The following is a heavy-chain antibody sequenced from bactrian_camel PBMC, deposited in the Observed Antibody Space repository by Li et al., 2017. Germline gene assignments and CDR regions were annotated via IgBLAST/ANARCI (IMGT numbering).Heavy chain of an antibody. CDR2: ITANGVST. CDR3: AAGSGSWCDLVRSAYWH. D-gene: IGHD3*01. V-gene: IGHV3-3*01. J-gene: IGHJ4*01. Sequence: VESGGGSVLAGGSLTLSCAASGYASSNKCMGWFRQSPGKEREGVAGITANGVSTYYADSVKGRFRISRDNAKNMVYLQMSSLKPEDTAMYYCAAGSGSWCDLVRSAYWHWGQGTQVTVS. CDR1: GYASSNKC.